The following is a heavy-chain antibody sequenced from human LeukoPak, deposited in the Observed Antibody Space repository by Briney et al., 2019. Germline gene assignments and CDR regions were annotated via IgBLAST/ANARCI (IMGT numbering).Heavy chain of an antibody. CDR1: GGSISSYY. CDR2: IYYSGST. J-gene: IGHJ4*02. Sequence: SETLSLTCTVSGGSISSYYWSWIRQPPGKGLEWIGYIYYSGSTNYNPSLKSRVTISVDTSKNQFSLKLSSVTAADTAVYYCASSHDYDSSGCFVGYDFDYWGQGTLVTVSS. V-gene: IGHV4-59*01. CDR3: ASSHDYDSSGCFVGYDFDY. D-gene: IGHD3-22*01.